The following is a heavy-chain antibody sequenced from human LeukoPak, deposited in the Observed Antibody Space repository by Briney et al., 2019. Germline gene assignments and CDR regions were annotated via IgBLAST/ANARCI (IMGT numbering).Heavy chain of an antibody. CDR2: ISSSGNT. D-gene: IGHD6-13*01. J-gene: IGHJ4*02. CDR1: GFTFSRSA. Sequence: GGSLRLSCAASGFTFSRSAMTWVRQTPGKGRDWVSSISSSGNTYYADSGKGRFTLSRDNSKNMLYLQMNSLRAEDTAVYYCVKGRISEDGLDFWGQGTLVTVSS. V-gene: IGHV3-23*01. CDR3: VKGRISEDGLDF.